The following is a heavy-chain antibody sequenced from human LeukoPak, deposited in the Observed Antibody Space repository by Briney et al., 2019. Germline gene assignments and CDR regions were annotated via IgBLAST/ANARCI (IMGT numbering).Heavy chain of an antibody. CDR3: ARGNVDLTGYYRGYYFDY. V-gene: IGHV4-39*07. D-gene: IGHD3-9*01. CDR1: GGSISSSDYY. Sequence: SETLFLTCSVSGGSISSSDYYWVWIRQPPGKGLEWIGTIYYNGRTYYSPSLKSRVTISLDTSKNQFSLKLRSVTAADTAVYYCARGNVDLTGYYRGYYFDYWGQGTLVTVSS. CDR2: IYYNGRT. J-gene: IGHJ4*02.